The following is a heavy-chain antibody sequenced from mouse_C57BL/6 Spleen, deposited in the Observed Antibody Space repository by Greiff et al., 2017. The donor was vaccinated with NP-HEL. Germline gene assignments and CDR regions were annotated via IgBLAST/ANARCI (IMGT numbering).Heavy chain of an antibody. V-gene: IGHV5-4*01. Sequence: EVKVVESGGGLVKPGGSLKLSCAASGFTFSSYAMSLVRQTPEKRLEWVATIIDGGSYTYYPDNVKGRFTISRDNAKNNLYLQMSHLKSEDTAMYYCARDGIWAMDYWGQGTSVTVSS. J-gene: IGHJ4*01. CDR1: GFTFSSYA. CDR3: ARDGIWAMDY. CDR2: IIDGGSYT.